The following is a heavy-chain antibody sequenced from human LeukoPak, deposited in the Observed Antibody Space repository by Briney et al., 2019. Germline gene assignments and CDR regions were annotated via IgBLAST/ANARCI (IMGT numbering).Heavy chain of an antibody. CDR1: GYTFTGYY. V-gene: IGHV1-2*02. Sequence: ASVKVSCKASGYTFTGYYMHWVRQAPGQGLEWMGWINPNSGGTNYAQKFQGRVTMTRDTSISTAYMELSRLRSDDTVVYYCARSTRYNWNDDYWGQGTLVTVSS. D-gene: IGHD1-1*01. CDR2: INPNSGGT. CDR3: ARSTRYNWNDDY. J-gene: IGHJ4*02.